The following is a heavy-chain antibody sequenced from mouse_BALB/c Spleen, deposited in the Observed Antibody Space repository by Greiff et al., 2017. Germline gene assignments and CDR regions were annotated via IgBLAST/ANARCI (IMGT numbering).Heavy chain of an antibody. V-gene: IGHV5-6-2*01. D-gene: IGHD2-1*01. Sequence: EVKLVESGGGLVKLGGSLKLSCAASGFTFSSYYMSWVRQTPEKRLELVAAINSNGGSTYYPDTVKGRFTISRDNAKNTLYLQMSSLKSEDTALYYCARHGFYGNYDYGGQGTTLTVSS. CDR2: INSNGGST. J-gene: IGHJ2*01. CDR3: ARHGFYGNYDY. CDR1: GFTFSSYY.